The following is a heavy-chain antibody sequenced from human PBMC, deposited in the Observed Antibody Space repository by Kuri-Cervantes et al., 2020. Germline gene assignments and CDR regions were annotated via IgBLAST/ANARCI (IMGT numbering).Heavy chain of an antibody. Sequence: GESLKISCAASGFTFSSYAMSWVRQAPGKGLEWVSAISSSGSTIYYADSVKGRFTISRDNAKNSLYLQMNSLRAEDTAVYYCAGVRSDYYYYMDVWGKGTTVTVSS. D-gene: IGHD1-1*01. J-gene: IGHJ6*03. V-gene: IGHV3-21*04. CDR3: AGVRSDYYYYMDV. CDR2: ISSSGSTI. CDR1: GFTFSSYA.